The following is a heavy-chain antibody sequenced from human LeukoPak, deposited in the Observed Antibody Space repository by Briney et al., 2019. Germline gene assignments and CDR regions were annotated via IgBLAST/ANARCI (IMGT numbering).Heavy chain of an antibody. CDR1: RFTFSSYA. D-gene: IGHD3-22*01. Sequence: GGSLRLSCAASRFTFSSYAMNWVRQAPGKGLEWVGRIRSNSDGGTIDYAAPVKGRFTLSRDDSKTTLYLQMNSLQTEDTAVYYCATDFYDSTWGQGTLVTVSS. V-gene: IGHV3-15*07. CDR3: ATDFYDST. J-gene: IGHJ5*02. CDR2: IRSNSDGGTI.